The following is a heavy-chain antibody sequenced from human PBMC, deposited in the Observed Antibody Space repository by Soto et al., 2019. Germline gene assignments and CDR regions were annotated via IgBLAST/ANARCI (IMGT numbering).Heavy chain of an antibody. CDR2: INHSGST. Sequence: SETLSLTCAVYGGSFSGYYWSWIRQPPGKGLEWIGEINHSGSTNYNPSLKSRVTISVDTSKNQFSLKLTSVTAADTAVYYCACRSSSGWYFDLWGRGTLVTVSS. CDR1: GGSFSGYY. J-gene: IGHJ2*01. D-gene: IGHD6-6*01. V-gene: IGHV4-34*01. CDR3: ACRSSSGWYFDL.